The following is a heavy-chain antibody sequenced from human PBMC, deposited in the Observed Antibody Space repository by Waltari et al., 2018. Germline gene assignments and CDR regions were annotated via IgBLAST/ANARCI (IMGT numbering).Heavy chain of an antibody. J-gene: IGHJ4*02. D-gene: IGHD2-8*01. CDR3: ARVTLKYARSTFDY. CDR2: IYYSGST. Sequence: QVQLQESGPGLVKPSQTLSLTCTVSGGSISSGGYYWSWIRQHPGKGLEWIGYIYYSGSTYYNPSLNSRVTISVDTSKNQFSLKLSSVTAADTAVYYCARVTLKYARSTFDYWGQGTLVTVSS. V-gene: IGHV4-31*03. CDR1: GGSISSGGYY.